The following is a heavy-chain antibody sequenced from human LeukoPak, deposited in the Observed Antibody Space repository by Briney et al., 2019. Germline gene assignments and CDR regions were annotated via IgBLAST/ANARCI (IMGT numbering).Heavy chain of an antibody. D-gene: IGHD6-19*01. Sequence: SGTLSLTCTVSGGSISSSSYYWGWIRQPPGKGLEWIGSIYYSGSTYYNPSLKSRVTISVDTSKNQFSLKLSSVTAADTAVYYCARQDLRSSGWTAWWYFDLWGRGTLVTVSS. V-gene: IGHV4-39*01. J-gene: IGHJ2*01. CDR1: GGSISSSSYY. CDR2: IYYSGST. CDR3: ARQDLRSSGWTAWWYFDL.